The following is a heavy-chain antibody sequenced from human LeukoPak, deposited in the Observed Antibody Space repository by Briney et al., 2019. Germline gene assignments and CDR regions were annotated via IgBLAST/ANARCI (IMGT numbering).Heavy chain of an antibody. CDR3: ARHLSDITSSPNY. D-gene: IGHD2-2*01. V-gene: IGHV5-51*01. J-gene: IGHJ4*02. CDR1: GYSFSSYW. CDR2: IYPRDSRT. Sequence: GESLKISCKGSGYSFSSYWIAWGGQRPGKRLEWMGVIYPRDSRTTYSPSFQDQVTISADKSISTAYLQWTSLKASDTAMYYCARHLSDITSSPNYWGPGTLVTVSS.